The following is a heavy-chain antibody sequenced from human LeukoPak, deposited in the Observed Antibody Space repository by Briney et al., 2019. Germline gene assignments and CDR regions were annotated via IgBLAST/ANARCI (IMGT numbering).Heavy chain of an antibody. Sequence: SETLSLTCTVSGGSINGFYWSWIRQPAGKGLEWIGRNNFAGQGYYNPSLKSRVTISVDRPNNQFSLELTSATAADTAVYFCARDREHSYGSDLDHWGQGILVTASS. CDR2: NNFAGQG. J-gene: IGHJ4*02. CDR1: GGSINGFY. CDR3: ARDREHSYGSDLDH. V-gene: IGHV4-4*07. D-gene: IGHD5-18*01.